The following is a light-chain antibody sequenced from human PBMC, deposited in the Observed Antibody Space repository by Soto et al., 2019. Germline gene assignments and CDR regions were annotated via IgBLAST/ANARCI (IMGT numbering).Light chain of an antibody. Sequence: DIQLTQSPSFLSASVGDRVTITCRASQGISSSLAWYKQKPGKAPKLLTSSASTLQSGVPSRFSGSGSGTEFTLTISSQQPEDFATYYCQQHNSYPLTFGGGTKVEIK. J-gene: IGKJ4*02. CDR2: SAS. V-gene: IGKV1-9*01. CDR3: QQHNSYPLT. CDR1: QGISSS.